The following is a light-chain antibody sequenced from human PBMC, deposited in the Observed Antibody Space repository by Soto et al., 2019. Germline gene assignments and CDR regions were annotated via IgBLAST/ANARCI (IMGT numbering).Light chain of an antibody. CDR2: AAS. CDR1: QSISTY. Sequence: IQMTQSPSSLSASVGDRVTITCRESQSISTYLAWYQQKQGKVPKRLIYAASSLQSGVPSRFSGSGSGTDFTLTISSLQPEDFATYYCLQDYSYPWTFGQGTKVDIK. V-gene: IGKV1-6*01. J-gene: IGKJ1*01. CDR3: LQDYSYPWT.